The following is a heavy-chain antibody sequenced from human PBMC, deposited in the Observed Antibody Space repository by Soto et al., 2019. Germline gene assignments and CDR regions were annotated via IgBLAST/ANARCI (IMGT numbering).Heavy chain of an antibody. Sequence: QVQLVQSGAEVKKPGSSVKVSCKASGGTFSSYAISWVRQAPGQGLEWMGGIIPIFGTANYAQKFQARVTITADESTSTAYRELSSLRSEDTAVYYCARGVGQDIVVVPAANNYYYYGMDVWGQGTTVTVSS. J-gene: IGHJ6*02. CDR1: GGTFSSYA. V-gene: IGHV1-69*01. CDR3: ARGVGQDIVVVPAANNYYYYGMDV. D-gene: IGHD2-2*01. CDR2: IIPIFGTA.